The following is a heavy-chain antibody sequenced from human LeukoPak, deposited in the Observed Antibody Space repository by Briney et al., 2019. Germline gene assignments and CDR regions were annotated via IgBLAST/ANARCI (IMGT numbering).Heavy chain of an antibody. J-gene: IGHJ6*02. CDR2: IWYDGSNK. CDR1: GFTFSSYA. V-gene: IGHV3-33*08. CDR3: ARAGYGRVV. Sequence: GGSLRLSCAASGFTFSSYAMSWVRQAPAKGLEWVAVIWYDGSNKYYADSVKGRFTISRDNSKNTLYLQMNSLRAEGTAVYCWARAGYGRVVWGQGTTVT.